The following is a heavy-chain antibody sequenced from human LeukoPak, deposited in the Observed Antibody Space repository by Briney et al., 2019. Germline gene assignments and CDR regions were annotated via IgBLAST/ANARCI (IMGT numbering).Heavy chain of an antibody. CDR3: ARDSDTAMVFPDY. J-gene: IGHJ4*02. CDR1: EFTFSSYA. V-gene: IGHV3-30*04. CDR2: ISYDGSNK. D-gene: IGHD5-18*01. Sequence: GGSLRLSCEASEFTFSSYARHWFGQAPGRGREWVAVISYDGSNKYYADSVKGRFTISRDNSKNTLYLQMNSLRAEDTAVYYCARDSDTAMVFPDYWGQGTLVTVSS.